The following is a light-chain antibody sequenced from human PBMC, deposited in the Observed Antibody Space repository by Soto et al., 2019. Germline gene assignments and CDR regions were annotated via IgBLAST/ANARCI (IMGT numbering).Light chain of an antibody. J-gene: IGLJ2*01. V-gene: IGLV2-14*01. CDR2: EVS. Sequence: QSALTQPASVSGSPGQSITISCTGTSSDVGGYNFVSWYQHHPGKAPKLMIYEVSNRPSGVSDRFSGSKSGNTASLTISGLQAEDEAHYYCYSYTRDSTVVFGGGTKVTVL. CDR3: YSYTRDSTVV. CDR1: SSDVGGYNF.